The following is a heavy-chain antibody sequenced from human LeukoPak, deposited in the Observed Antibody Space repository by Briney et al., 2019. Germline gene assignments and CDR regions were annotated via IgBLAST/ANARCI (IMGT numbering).Heavy chain of an antibody. D-gene: IGHD4-23*01. Sequence: GGPLRLFCAASGFTFSNYAMIWVRQAPGKGLEGVSGINTDGSDTAYADSVKGRLTISRDNSKNTVYLQMNSLRVGDTAIYYCAKKNSGPDPFDFWGQGTLVTVSS. V-gene: IGHV3-23*01. CDR2: INTDGSDT. J-gene: IGHJ4*02. CDR3: AKKNSGPDPFDF. CDR1: GFTFSNYA.